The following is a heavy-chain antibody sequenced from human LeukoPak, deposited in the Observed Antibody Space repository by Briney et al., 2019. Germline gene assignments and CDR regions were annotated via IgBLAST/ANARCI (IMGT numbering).Heavy chain of an antibody. Sequence: SETLSLTCTVSGGSISSGDYYWSWTRQPPGKGLEWIGYIYYSGSTYYNPSLKSRVTISVDTSKNQFSLKLSSVTAADTAVYYCARVGMTTVTSFDYWGQGTLVTVSS. D-gene: IGHD4-17*01. CDR3: ARVGMTTVTSFDY. V-gene: IGHV4-30-4*01. CDR1: GGSISSGDYY. CDR2: IYYSGST. J-gene: IGHJ4*02.